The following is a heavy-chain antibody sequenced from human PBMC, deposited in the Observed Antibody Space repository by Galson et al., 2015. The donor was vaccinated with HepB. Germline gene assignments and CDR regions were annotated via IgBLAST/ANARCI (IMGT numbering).Heavy chain of an antibody. Sequence: SLRLSCAASGFTVSTNYMTWVRQAPGKGLEWVSVIYSGGTTYYADSVKGRFTISRDYSKNTLYLQMNSLRAEDTAVYYCARDLSGSYGLDYYYYGMDVWGQGTTVTVSS. CDR3: ARDLSGSYGLDYYYYGMDV. CDR1: GFTVSTNY. D-gene: IGHD1-26*01. J-gene: IGHJ6*02. V-gene: IGHV3-53*05. CDR2: IYSGGTT.